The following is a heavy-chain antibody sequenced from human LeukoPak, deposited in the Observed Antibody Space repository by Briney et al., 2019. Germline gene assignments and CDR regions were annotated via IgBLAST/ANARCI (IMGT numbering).Heavy chain of an antibody. J-gene: IGHJ4*02. D-gene: IGHD2-2*01. CDR3: AREGASGYCSSTSCYALGY. CDR2: IYTSGSN. CDR1: GGPISSGSYF. V-gene: IGHV4-61*02. Sequence: SETLSLTCSVWGGPISSGSYFWSWIRQPAGKGQGWIGRIYTSGSNNYNPSLKSRVTISVATSKNQFSLRLSSVTAADTAVYYCAREGASGYCSSTSCYALGYWGQGTLVTVSS.